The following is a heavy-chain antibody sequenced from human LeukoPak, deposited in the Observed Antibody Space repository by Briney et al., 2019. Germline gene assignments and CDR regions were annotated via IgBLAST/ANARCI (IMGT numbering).Heavy chain of an antibody. CDR1: GFTFSSYW. J-gene: IGHJ6*02. V-gene: IGHV3-9*01. CDR3: AKDRVHCSSTSCYTYYGMDV. Sequence: TGGSLRLSCAASGFTFSSYWMSWVRQAPGKGLEWVSGISWNSGSIGYADSVKGRFTISRDNAKNSLYLQMNSLRAEDTALYYCAKDRVHCSSTSCYTYYGMDVWGQGTTVTVSS. D-gene: IGHD2-2*02. CDR2: ISWNSGSI.